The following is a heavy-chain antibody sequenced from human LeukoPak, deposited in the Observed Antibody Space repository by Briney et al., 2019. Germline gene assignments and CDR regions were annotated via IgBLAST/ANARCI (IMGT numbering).Heavy chain of an antibody. Sequence: SETLSLTCTVSGGSISSYYWSWIRQPAGKGLEWIGRIYTSGSTNYNPSLKSRVTMSVDTSKNQFSLKLSSVTAADTAVYYCAREGYDSSGYYYNYYYYMDVWGKGTTVTVSS. V-gene: IGHV4-4*07. D-gene: IGHD3-22*01. CDR1: GGSISSYY. CDR3: AREGYDSSGYYYNYYYYMDV. CDR2: IYTSGST. J-gene: IGHJ6*03.